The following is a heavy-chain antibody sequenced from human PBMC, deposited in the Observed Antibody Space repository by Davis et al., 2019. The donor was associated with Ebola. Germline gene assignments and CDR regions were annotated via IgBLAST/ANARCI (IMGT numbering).Heavy chain of an antibody. V-gene: IGHV1-18*01. CDR2: ISAYNGNT. Sequence: ASVMVSCKASGYTFTSYGISWVRQAPGQGLEWMGWISAYNGNTNYAQKLQGRVTMTTDTSTSTAYMELRSLRSDDTAVYYCARDGFALESYYYYGMDVWGQGTTVTVSS. J-gene: IGHJ6*02. D-gene: IGHD3/OR15-3a*01. CDR3: ARDGFALESYYYYGMDV. CDR1: GYTFTSYG.